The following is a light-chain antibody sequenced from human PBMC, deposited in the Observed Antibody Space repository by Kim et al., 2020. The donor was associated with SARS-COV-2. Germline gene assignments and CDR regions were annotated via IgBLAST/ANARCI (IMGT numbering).Light chain of an antibody. Sequence: ELVLTQSPGTLSLSPGESATLSCRDSQTVSSNYLAWYQQKPGQAPRLLIYGASIRATGIPDRFSGSGSGTDFTLTIRGLEPEDFAVYHCQQYGSSTTFGGGSKVDIK. CDR1: QTVSSNY. V-gene: IGKV3-20*01. J-gene: IGKJ4*01. CDR3: QQYGSSTT. CDR2: GAS.